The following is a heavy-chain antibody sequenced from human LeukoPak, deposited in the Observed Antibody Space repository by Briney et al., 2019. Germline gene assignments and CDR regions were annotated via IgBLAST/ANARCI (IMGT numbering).Heavy chain of an antibody. CDR2: ISSSSSNI. D-gene: IGHD6-6*01. CDR3: ARGGAARPDI. V-gene: IGHV3-48*01. J-gene: IGHJ3*02. CDR1: GFTFSSYG. Sequence: GGSLRLSCAASGFTFSSYGMNWARQAPGKGLEWVSYISSSSSNINYADSVKGRFTISRDNARNSLYLQMNSLRAEDTAVYYCARGGAARPDIWGQGTMVTVSS.